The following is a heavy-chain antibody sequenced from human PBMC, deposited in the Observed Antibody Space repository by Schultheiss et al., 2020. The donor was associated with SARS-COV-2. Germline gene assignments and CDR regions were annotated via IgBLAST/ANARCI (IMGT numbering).Heavy chain of an antibody. CDR3: AKIAAAGRDGVDY. Sequence: GGSLRLSCAASGFTFSSYAMSWVRQAPGKGLEWVSAISGSGGSTYYADSVKGRFTISRDNAKNSLYLQMNSLRDEDTAVYYCAKIAAAGRDGVDYWGQGTLVTVSS. J-gene: IGHJ4*02. D-gene: IGHD6-13*01. CDR1: GFTFSSYA. CDR2: ISGSGGST. V-gene: IGHV3-23*01.